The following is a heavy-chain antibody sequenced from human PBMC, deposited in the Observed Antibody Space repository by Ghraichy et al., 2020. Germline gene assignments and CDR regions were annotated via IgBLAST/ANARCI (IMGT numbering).Heavy chain of an antibody. Sequence: GGSLRLSCVGSGFTFSSYSMNWVRQAPGKGLEWVSYISGSSSQFDYADSVRGRFAISRDNARNSLYLQMNSLRADDTAVYYCVRGTGSVDWAIDYWGQGTLVTVSS. D-gene: IGHD3-10*01. J-gene: IGHJ4*02. CDR3: VRGTGSVDWAIDY. CDR1: GFTFSSYS. V-gene: IGHV3-21*01. CDR2: ISGSSSQF.